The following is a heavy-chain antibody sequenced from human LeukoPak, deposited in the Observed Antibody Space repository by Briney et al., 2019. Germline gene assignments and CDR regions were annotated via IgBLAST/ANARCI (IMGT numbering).Heavy chain of an antibody. D-gene: IGHD5-12*01. CDR1: GYTFTGYY. J-gene: IGHJ6*03. V-gene: IGHV1-2*02. CDR2: INPNSGGT. Sequence: GASVKVSCKASGYTFTGYYMYWVRQAPGQGLEWMGWINPNSGGTNYAQKFQGRVTMTRDTSISTAYMELSRLRSDDTAVYYCARGGGYSGYADPLNYYYYYMDVWGKGTTVTVSS. CDR3: ARGGGYSGYADPLNYYYYYMDV.